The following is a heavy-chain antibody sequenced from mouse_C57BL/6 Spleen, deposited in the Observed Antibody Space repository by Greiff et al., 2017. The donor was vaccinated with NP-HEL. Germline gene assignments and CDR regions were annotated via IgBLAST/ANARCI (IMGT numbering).Heavy chain of an antibody. CDR1: GYTFTDYY. Sequence: VQLQQSGPELVKPGASVKIPCKASGYTFTDYYMDWVKQSPGKSLEWIGDINPNNGGTIYNQKFKGKATLTVDKSSSTAYMELRSLTSEDTAVYYCARSGAYWGQGTLVTVSA. CDR2: INPNNGGT. CDR3: ARSGAY. J-gene: IGHJ3*01. V-gene: IGHV1-18*01.